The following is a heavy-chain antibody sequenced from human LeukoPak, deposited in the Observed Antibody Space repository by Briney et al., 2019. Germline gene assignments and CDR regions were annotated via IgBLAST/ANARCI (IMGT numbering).Heavy chain of an antibody. CDR2: INPNSGGT. D-gene: IGHD3-22*01. CDR1: GYTFTGYY. J-gene: IGHJ4*02. CDR3: ARDPSTYYYDSSGYYLDY. Sequence: ASVKVSCKASGYTFTGYYMHWVRQAPGQGLEWMGRINPNSGGTNYAQKFQGRVTMTTDTSISTAYMELSRLRSDDTAVYYCARDPSTYYYDSSGYYLDYWGQGTLVTVSS. V-gene: IGHV1-2*06.